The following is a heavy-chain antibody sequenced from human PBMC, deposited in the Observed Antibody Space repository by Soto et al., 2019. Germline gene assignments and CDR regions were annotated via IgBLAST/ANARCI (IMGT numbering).Heavy chain of an antibody. V-gene: IGHV1-18*04. Sequence: QVQLLQSGAEVKKPGASVKVSCRASGYTFTNYGITWVRQAPGLRLEWMGWVSAYNRNTNYAQKFEDRVTMTTDTSTGTAYRELRSLRSEDTAVYFCARERRYEPLLHWGQGTPLTVS. CDR3: ARERRYEPLLH. CDR1: GYTFTNYG. CDR2: VSAYNRNT. J-gene: IGHJ4*02. D-gene: IGHD3-3*01.